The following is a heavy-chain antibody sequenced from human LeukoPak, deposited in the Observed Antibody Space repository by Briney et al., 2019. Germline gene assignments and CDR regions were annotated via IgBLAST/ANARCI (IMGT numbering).Heavy chain of an antibody. V-gene: IGHV2-5*02. CDR1: GFSLSTTGVA. CDR3: AHAKREYSATEGPSSEYFQH. CDR2: IYWDDDK. J-gene: IGHJ1*01. Sequence: SGPTLLKPTQTLTLTCTFSGFSLSTTGVAVGWIRQPPGKALEWLALIYWDDDKRYSPSLKSRLTITKDTSKNQVVLTMTNMDPVDTATYYYAHAKREYSATEGPSSEYFQHWGQGTLVTVSS. D-gene: IGHD6-6*01.